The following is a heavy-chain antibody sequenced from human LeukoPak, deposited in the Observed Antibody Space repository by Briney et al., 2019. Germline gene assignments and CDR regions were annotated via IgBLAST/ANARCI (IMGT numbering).Heavy chain of an antibody. J-gene: IGHJ4*02. Sequence: ASVKVSFKASGNTFTVYYMHWVRQAPGQGLEGMGWINPDNGGTNYAQKFQGRVTMTRDMSISTAYMELSRLRSDDTAVYYCARDPSNSGYDYLYYFDYWGQGTQVTVSS. D-gene: IGHD5-12*01. CDR1: GNTFTVYY. V-gene: IGHV1-2*02. CDR3: ARDPSNSGYDYLYYFDY. CDR2: INPDNGGT.